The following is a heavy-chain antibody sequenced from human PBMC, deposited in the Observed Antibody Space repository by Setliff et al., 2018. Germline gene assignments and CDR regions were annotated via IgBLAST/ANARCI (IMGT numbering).Heavy chain of an antibody. Sequence: PSETLSLTCTVSGDSISSYYWSWIRQPPGKGLEWIGYIYYSGSTNYNPSLKSRVTISVDTSKNQFSLKLSSVTAADTAVYYCARVPNFWSGYLDYWGQGTLVTVSS. CDR1: GDSISSYY. CDR2: IYYSGST. J-gene: IGHJ4*02. V-gene: IGHV4-59*01. D-gene: IGHD3-3*01. CDR3: ARVPNFWSGYLDY.